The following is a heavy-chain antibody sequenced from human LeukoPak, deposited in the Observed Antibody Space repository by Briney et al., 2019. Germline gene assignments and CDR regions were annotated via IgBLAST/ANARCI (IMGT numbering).Heavy chain of an antibody. D-gene: IGHD2-15*01. CDR2: ISGSGGST. J-gene: IGHJ3*02. CDR1: GFTFSSYA. CDR3: ATGGRYCSGGSCPDDAFDI. Sequence: HPGGSLRLSCAASGFTFSSYAMSWVRQAPGKGLEWVSAISGSGGSTYYADSVKGRFTISRDNSKNTLYLQMNSLRAEDTAVYYCATGGRYCSGGSCPDDAFDIWGQGTMVTVSS. V-gene: IGHV3-23*01.